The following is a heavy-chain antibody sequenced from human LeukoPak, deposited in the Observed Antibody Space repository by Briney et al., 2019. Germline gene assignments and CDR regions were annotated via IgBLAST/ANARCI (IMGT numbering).Heavy chain of an antibody. J-gene: IGHJ4*02. V-gene: IGHV3-66*01. CDR2: ICGGGAT. D-gene: IGHD1-26*01. CDR3: ARVRWISGIYGDFDS. Sequence: GGSLRLSCAASGFTVSDNYMNWVRQAPGKGLEWVSIICGGGATYYAESVKGRFTISRDSSKNTLYLQMSSLRAEDTAVYYCARVRWISGIYGDFDSWGRGTLVTVSS. CDR1: GFTVSDNY.